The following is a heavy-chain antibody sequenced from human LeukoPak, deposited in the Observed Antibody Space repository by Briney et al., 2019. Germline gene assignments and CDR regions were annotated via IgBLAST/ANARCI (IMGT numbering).Heavy chain of an antibody. CDR1: AYSLTVRS. CDR3: AAHSDDNSGYCVSRDLVGDMFDC. V-gene: IGHV1-24*01. CDR2: FNPKDGEA. J-gene: IGHJ4*02. Sequence: ASVNVTLTVTAYSLTVRSMHWVRQAPGKGLGWMGGFNPKDGEAIYAHMDQGRVTMTDDTSTDTTYMDLSSLSLEDTAVYYGAAHSDDNSGYCVSRDLVGDMFDCWDEGTLVTVSS. D-gene: IGHD3-22*01.